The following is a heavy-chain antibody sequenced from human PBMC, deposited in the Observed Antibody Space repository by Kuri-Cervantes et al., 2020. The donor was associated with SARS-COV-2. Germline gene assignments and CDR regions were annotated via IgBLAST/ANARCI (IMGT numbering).Heavy chain of an antibody. J-gene: IGHJ3*02. CDR1: GFTFSNYE. V-gene: IGHV3-13*01. D-gene: IGHD6-6*01. CDR2: IGIAYGT. Sequence: GESLKISCAASGFTFSNYEMHWVRQRTGKGLEWVSAIGIAYGTFYAGSVEGRFTVSRENAKNSLYLQMNSLGAGDTAVYYCAREASSSSTGAFDIWGQGTVVTVSS. CDR3: AREASSSSTGAFDI.